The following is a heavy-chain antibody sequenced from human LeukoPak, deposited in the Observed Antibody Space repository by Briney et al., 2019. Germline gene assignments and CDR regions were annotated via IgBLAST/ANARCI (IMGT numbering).Heavy chain of an antibody. V-gene: IGHV4-59*10. CDR3: ARGYYGSGSYYNFDY. Sequence: SETLSLTYAVYGGSFRGYYWIRIGQPARKALEGIGRIYTSGSTNYNPSLKSRVTMSVDTSKNQFSLKLSSVTAADTAVYYCARGYYGSGSYYNFDYWGQGTLVTVSS. D-gene: IGHD3-10*01. J-gene: IGHJ4*02. CDR1: GGSFRGYY. CDR2: IYTSGST.